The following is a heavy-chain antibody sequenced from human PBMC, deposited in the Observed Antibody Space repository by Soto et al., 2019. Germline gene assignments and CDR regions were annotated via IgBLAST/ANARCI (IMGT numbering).Heavy chain of an antibody. Sequence: GGSLRLSCAASGFTFSTYTMSWVRQAPGKGLEYVSAISGSGGDTYYADIVKGRFTISRDNSKDTLYLQMNSLRAEDTAVYYCAKTPLTVTTVGEFDHWGQGTLVTVSS. CDR2: ISGSGGDT. V-gene: IGHV3-23*01. CDR3: AKTPLTVTTVGEFDH. J-gene: IGHJ4*02. D-gene: IGHD4-17*01. CDR1: GFTFSTYT.